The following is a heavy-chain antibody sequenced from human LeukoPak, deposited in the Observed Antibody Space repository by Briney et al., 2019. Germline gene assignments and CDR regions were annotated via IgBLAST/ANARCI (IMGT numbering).Heavy chain of an antibody. J-gene: IGHJ6*03. CDR1: GFTFSRCG. Sequence: GGSLRLFCGACGFTFSRCGMHWVRQAPGKGLEGVTFINYDGSKEYYADSVKGRFTISRDSSKNTLYLQMNSLRAEDTAVYYCAKDEVVPSYYYIDVWGKGTTVTVSS. CDR2: INYDGSKE. D-gene: IGHD2-2*01. CDR3: AKDEVVPSYYYIDV. V-gene: IGHV3-30*02.